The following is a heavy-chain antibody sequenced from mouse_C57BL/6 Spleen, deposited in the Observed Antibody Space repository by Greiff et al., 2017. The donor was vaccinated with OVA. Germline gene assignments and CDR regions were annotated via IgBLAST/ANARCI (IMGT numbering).Heavy chain of an antibody. V-gene: IGHV1-15*01. Sequence: VQLQQSGAELVRPGASVTLSCKASGYTFTDYEMHWVKQTPVHGLEWIGAIDPETGGTAYNQKFKGKAILTADKSSSTAYMELRSLTSEDSAVYYCTRWLGYFDYWGRGTTLTVSS. CDR3: TRWLGYFDY. D-gene: IGHD3-3*01. J-gene: IGHJ2*01. CDR2: IDPETGGT. CDR1: GYTFTDYE.